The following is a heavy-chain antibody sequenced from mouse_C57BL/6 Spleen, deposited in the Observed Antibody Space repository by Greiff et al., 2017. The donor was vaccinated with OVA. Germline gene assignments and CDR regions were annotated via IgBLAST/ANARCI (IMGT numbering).Heavy chain of an antibody. CDR2: ICPGSGST. V-gene: IGHV1-55*01. D-gene: IGHD1-1*01. J-gene: IGHJ2*01. Sequence: QVQLQQPGAELVKPGASVKMSCTASGYTFTSYWITWVKQRPGQGLEWIGDICPGSGSTNYNEKFKSKATLTVDTSSSTAYMQLSSLTSADSAVYYCARRYGYFDDWGQGTTLTVSS. CDR3: ARRYGYFDD. CDR1: GYTFTSYW.